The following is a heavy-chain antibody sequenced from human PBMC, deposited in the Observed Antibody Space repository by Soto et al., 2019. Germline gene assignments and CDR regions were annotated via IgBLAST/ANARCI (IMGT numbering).Heavy chain of an antibody. J-gene: IGHJ6*02. CDR3: AREKMGPSHYGMDV. Sequence: GASVKVSCKASGYTFTGYYMHWVRQAPGQGLEWMGWINPNSGGTNYAQKFQGWVTMTRDTSISTAYMELSRLRSDDTAVYYCAREKMGPSHYGMDVWGQGTTVTVSS. CDR1: GYTFTGYY. V-gene: IGHV1-2*04. CDR2: INPNSGGT.